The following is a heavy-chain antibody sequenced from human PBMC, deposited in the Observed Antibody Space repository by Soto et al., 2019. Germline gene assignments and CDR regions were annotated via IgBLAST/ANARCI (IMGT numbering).Heavy chain of an antibody. Sequence: PGGSLRLSCTASGFNFRSYAMSWVRQAPGKGLEWVSIISSNGESTYHTGATYYADSVRGRFTISRDNSKNTLYLQMSSLRAEDTAVYYCAREEGIRVFYYYGMDVWGQGTTVTVSS. CDR1: GFNFRSYA. CDR2: ISSNGEST. CDR3: AREEGIRVFYYYGMDV. J-gene: IGHJ6*02. V-gene: IGHV3-23*01. D-gene: IGHD6-13*01.